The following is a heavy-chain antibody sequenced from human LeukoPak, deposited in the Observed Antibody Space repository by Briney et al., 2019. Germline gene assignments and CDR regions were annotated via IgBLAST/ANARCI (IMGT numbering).Heavy chain of an antibody. CDR2: IYYSGST. Sequence: SETLSLTYTVSGGSIRSSDYYWSWLRQPPGKGLEWIGYIYYSGSTYYNPSHKSRVTMSVDTSKNQFSLKLSSVTAADTAVYYCVRDVKFWGQGTLVTVSS. V-gene: IGHV4-30-4*01. D-gene: IGHD3-16*02. J-gene: IGHJ4*02. CDR3: VRDVKF. CDR1: GGSIRSSDYY.